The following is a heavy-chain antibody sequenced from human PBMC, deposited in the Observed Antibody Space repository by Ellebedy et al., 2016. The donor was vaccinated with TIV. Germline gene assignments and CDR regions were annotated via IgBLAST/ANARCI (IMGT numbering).Heavy chain of an antibody. J-gene: IGHJ4*02. D-gene: IGHD1-26*01. V-gene: IGHV4-39*07. CDR3: ARKKWGIDY. CDR1: GGSVSSGSYY. Sequence: GSLRLSCTVSGGSVSSGSYYWSWIRQPPGKGLEWIGSIYYSGSTYYNPSLKSRVTISVDTSKNQFSLKLSSVTAADTAVYYCARKKWGIDYWGQGTLVTVSS. CDR2: IYYSGST.